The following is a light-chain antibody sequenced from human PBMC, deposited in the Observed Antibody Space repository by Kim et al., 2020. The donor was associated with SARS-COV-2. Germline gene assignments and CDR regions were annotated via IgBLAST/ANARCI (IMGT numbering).Light chain of an antibody. J-gene: IGKJ1*01. CDR2: ATS. CDR1: QSISSAY. CDR3: QQYSTSPWT. V-gene: IGKV3D-20*01. Sequence: SPGERATLSCGTSQSISSAYLAWYQQKPGLAPRLLSYATSSRATGVPDRFSGSGSGTDFTLAITRLEPEDFAVYYCQQYSTSPWTFGPGTKVEIK.